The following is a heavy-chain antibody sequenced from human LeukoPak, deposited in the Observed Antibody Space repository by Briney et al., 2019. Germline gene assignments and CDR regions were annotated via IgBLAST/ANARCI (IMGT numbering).Heavy chain of an antibody. V-gene: IGHV3-21*01. J-gene: IGHJ3*02. CDR3: ARVTSSGTDAFDI. D-gene: IGHD1-26*01. CDR2: ISSSSSYI. CDR1: GFTFSSYS. Sequence: PGGSVRLSCAASGFTFSSYSMNWVRQAPGKGLEWVSSISSSSSYIYYAETVKGRFTISRDNAKNSLYLQMNSLRAEDTAVYYCARVTSSGTDAFDIWGQGTMVTVSS.